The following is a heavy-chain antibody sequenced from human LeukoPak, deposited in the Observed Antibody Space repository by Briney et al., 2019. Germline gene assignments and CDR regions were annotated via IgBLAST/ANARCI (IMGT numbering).Heavy chain of an antibody. CDR1: DGPISSNSYY. CDR3: ARQRFGMDV. CDR2: IYYSGST. J-gene: IGHJ6*04. Sequence: SETLSLTCTVSDGPISSNSYYWSWIRQPPGKGLEWIGYIYYSGSTNYNPSLKSRVTISVDTSKNQFSLKLSSVTAADTAVYYCARQRFGMDVWGKGTTVTVSS. V-gene: IGHV4-61*05.